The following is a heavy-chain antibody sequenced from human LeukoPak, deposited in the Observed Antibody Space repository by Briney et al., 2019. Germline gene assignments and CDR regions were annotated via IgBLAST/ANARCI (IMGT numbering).Heavy chain of an antibody. CDR3: ARDREYYYHMDV. D-gene: IGHD3-10*01. CDR2: IYHSGST. Sequence: PSETLSLTCTVSGGSISSGTYYWSWIRQPPGKGLEWIGTIYHSGSTYYDPSLKSRVTISVDTSKNQFSLNLTSLTAADTAVYYCARDREYYYHMDVWGKGTTVTVSS. V-gene: IGHV4-39*07. CDR1: GGSISSGTYY. J-gene: IGHJ6*03.